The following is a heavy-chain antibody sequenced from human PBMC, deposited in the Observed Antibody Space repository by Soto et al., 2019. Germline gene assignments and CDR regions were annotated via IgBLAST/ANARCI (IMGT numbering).Heavy chain of an antibody. D-gene: IGHD1-7*01. J-gene: IGHJ4*02. Sequence: GASVKVSCKASGYTFANSAMHWVRQAPGQGLEWMGWINADNGNTRYSQKFQGRVTLTTDTSASTGYMELSSLRSEDTAVYYCTRDAPELRSDYWGQGTLVTVSS. CDR1: GYTFANSA. V-gene: IGHV1-3*01. CDR3: TRDAPELRSDY. CDR2: INADNGNT.